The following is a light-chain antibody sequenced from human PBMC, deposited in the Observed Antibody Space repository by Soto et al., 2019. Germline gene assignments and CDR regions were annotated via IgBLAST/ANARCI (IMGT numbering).Light chain of an antibody. J-gene: IGLJ2*01. CDR2: STN. V-gene: IGLV7-43*01. Sequence: QAVVTQEPSLTVSPGGTVTLTCAVYTGAVTSSNYSNWFQQKPGQPPRALIYSTNHKYSWTPARFSGSLLGGKAALTLSGVQPEDEADYYCLLYYGGQLGVFGGGTKLTVL. CDR3: LLYYGGQLGV. CDR1: TGAVTSSNY.